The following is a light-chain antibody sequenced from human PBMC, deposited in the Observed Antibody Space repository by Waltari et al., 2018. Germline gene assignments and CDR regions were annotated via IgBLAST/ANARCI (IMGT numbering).Light chain of an antibody. V-gene: IGKV2-28*01. CDR2: LGS. J-gene: IGKJ5*01. Sequence: DIVMTQSPLSLAVTPGEPASISCRSSQSLLQSNGYKYLDWYLQKPGQSPQLLIYLGSNRASWVPDRFSGSGSGTDFTLKISRVEAEDVGIYFCMQGLQTPTFGQGTRLEIK. CDR3: MQGLQTPT. CDR1: QSLLQSNGYKY.